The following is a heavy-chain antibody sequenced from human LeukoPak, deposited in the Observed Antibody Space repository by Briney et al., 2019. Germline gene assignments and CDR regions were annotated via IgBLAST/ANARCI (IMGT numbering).Heavy chain of an antibody. J-gene: IGHJ6*03. CDR1: GFTLSENN. Sequence: PGGSLRLSCAASGFTLSENNVHWVRQAPGKGLEWVANIKQDGSEKYYVDSVRGRFTISRDNAKNSLYLQMNSLRAEDTAVYYCARAKVITMVRGVTGSYYYYYMDVWGKGTTVTVSS. V-gene: IGHV3-7*01. CDR3: ARAKVITMVRGVTGSYYYYYMDV. CDR2: IKQDGSEK. D-gene: IGHD3-10*01.